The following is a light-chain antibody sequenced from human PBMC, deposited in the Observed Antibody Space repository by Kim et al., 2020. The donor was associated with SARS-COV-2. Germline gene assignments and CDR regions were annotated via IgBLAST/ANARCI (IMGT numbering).Light chain of an antibody. V-gene: IGKV3-20*01. Sequence: PGERATLSCRASQSVSSSYLAWYQQRPGQAPRLLIYGAASRATGIPDRFSGSGSGTDFTLTISRLEPEDFAVYYCQQYGSSPPVTFGGGTKVEIK. CDR2: GAA. J-gene: IGKJ4*01. CDR3: QQYGSSPPVT. CDR1: QSVSSSY.